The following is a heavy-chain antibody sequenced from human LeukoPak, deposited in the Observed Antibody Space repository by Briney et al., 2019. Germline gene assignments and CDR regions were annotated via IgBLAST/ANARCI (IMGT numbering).Heavy chain of an antibody. J-gene: IGHJ4*02. V-gene: IGHV3-23*01. CDR3: AKQSYARSLGE. D-gene: IGHD2-8*01. Sequence: GGSLRLSWAASGFTFSSYAMSWVRQAPGKGLEWISTTNSGGTSTYYAESVKGRFAISRDNSKNTLYLQMSSLRVEDTAVYYCAKQSYARSLGEGGPGTLVSVSS. CDR1: GFTFSSYA. CDR2: TNSGGTST.